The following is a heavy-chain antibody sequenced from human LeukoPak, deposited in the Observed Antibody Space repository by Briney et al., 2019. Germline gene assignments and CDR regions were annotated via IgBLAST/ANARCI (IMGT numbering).Heavy chain of an antibody. Sequence: WVRQAPGKGLEWIGSIYYSGRTYYNSSLKSRVTISVDTSKNQFSLKVTSVTAADTAVYYCASAYYDILGGHFDYWGQGTLVTVSS. V-gene: IGHV4-39*07. CDR2: IYYSGRT. J-gene: IGHJ4*02. D-gene: IGHD3-9*01. CDR3: ASAYYDILGGHFDY.